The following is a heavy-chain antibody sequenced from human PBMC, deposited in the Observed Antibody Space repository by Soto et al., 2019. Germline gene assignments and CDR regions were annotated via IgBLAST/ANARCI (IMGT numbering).Heavy chain of an antibody. Sequence: PSETLSLTCTVSGGSISSSSYYWGWIRQPPGKGLEWIGSIYYSGSTYYNPSLKSRVTISVDTSKNQFSLQLNSVTPEDTAVYYCARTGPQGGADFDYWGQGTLVTVSS. CDR2: IYYSGST. J-gene: IGHJ4*02. CDR1: GGSISSSSYY. D-gene: IGHD1-1*01. CDR3: ARTGPQGGADFDY. V-gene: IGHV4-39*01.